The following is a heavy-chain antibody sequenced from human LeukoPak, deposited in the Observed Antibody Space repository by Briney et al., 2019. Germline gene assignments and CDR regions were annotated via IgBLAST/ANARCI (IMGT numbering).Heavy chain of an antibody. CDR3: ARDQYYYDSSGDFDY. CDR2: ISSSSSYI. CDR1: GFTFSSYS. Sequence: GGSLRLSCVASGFTFSSYSMNWVRQAPGKGLEWVSSISSSSSYIYYADSVKGRFTISRDNAKNSLYLQMNSLRAEDTAVYYCARDQYYYDSSGDFDYWGQGTLVTVSS. J-gene: IGHJ4*02. V-gene: IGHV3-21*01. D-gene: IGHD3-22*01.